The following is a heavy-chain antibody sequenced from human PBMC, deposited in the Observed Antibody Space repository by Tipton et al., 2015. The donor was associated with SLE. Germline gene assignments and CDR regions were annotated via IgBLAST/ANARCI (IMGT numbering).Heavy chain of an antibody. V-gene: IGHV3-53*01. D-gene: IGHD4/OR15-4a*01. Sequence: SLRLSCAASGFTFSDYYMSRIRQAPGKGLEWVSVIYSGGSTYYADSVKGRFTISRDNSKNTLYLQMNSLRAEDTAVYYCARTVGDYGYYYYYGMDVWGQGTTVTVSS. CDR3: ARTVGDYGYYYYYGMDV. CDR1: GFTFSDYY. J-gene: IGHJ6*02. CDR2: IYSGGST.